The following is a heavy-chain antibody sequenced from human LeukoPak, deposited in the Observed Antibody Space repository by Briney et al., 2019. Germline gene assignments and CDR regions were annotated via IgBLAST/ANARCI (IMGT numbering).Heavy chain of an antibody. V-gene: IGHV3-23*01. CDR1: GFAFSTDA. D-gene: IGHD3-10*01. Sequence: PGESLRLSCVASGFAFSTDAMHWVRQAPGKGLEWVSGIGPSGGRTYYAGSVKGRFTISRDNSKNTVYLQMNSLRAEDTALYYCAKWREGTMVYFDYWGQGTLVTVSS. J-gene: IGHJ4*02. CDR2: IGPSGGRT. CDR3: AKWREGTMVYFDY.